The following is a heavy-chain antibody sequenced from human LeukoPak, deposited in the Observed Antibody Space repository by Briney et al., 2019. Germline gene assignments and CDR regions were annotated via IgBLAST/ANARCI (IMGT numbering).Heavy chain of an antibody. J-gene: IGHJ4*02. Sequence: SETLSLTCAVYGGSFSDYYWSWIRQPPGKGLEWIGEVNHSGSTNYNPSLKSRVTISVDTSKNQFSLKLSSVTVADTAVYYCARVAGVVVAATYFDYWGQGTLVTVSS. V-gene: IGHV4-34*01. D-gene: IGHD2-15*01. CDR1: GGSFSDYY. CDR2: VNHSGST. CDR3: ARVAGVVVAATYFDY.